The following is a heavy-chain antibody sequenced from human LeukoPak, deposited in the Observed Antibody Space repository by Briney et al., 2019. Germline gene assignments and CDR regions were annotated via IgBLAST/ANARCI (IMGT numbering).Heavy chain of an antibody. D-gene: IGHD2-2*01. J-gene: IGHJ4*02. Sequence: EPGGSLRLSCAASGFTFSSYAMHWVRQAPGKGLEWVAVISYDGSNKYYADSVKGRFTISRDNSKNTLYLQMDSLRAEDTAVYYCAKDRYQLLRVCDFWGQGTLVSVSS. CDR1: GFTFSSYA. CDR3: AKDRYQLLRVCDF. CDR2: ISYDGSNK. V-gene: IGHV3-30-3*01.